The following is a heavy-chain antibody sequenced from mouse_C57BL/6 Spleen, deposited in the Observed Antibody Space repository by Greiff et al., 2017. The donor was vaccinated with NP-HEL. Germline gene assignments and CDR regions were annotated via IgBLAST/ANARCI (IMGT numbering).Heavy chain of an antibody. CDR1: GYTFTSYW. V-gene: IGHV1-53*01. CDR2: INPSNGGT. J-gene: IGHJ1*03. CDR3: ARYDGYYDWYFDV. Sequence: QVQLQQPGPELVKPGASVKLSCKASGYTFTSYWMHWVKQRPGQGLEWIGNINPSNGGTNYNEKFKSKATLTVDKSSSTAYMQLSSLTSEDSAVYYCARYDGYYDWYFDVWGTGTTVTVSS. D-gene: IGHD2-3*01.